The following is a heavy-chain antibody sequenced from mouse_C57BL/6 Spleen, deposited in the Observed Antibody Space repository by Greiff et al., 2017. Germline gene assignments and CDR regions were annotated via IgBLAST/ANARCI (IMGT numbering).Heavy chain of an antibody. V-gene: IGHV5-9-1*02. CDR2: LSSGGDYI. D-gene: IGHD1-1*01. CDR1: GFTFSSYA. Sequence: EVKLVESGEGLVKPGGSLKLSCAASGFTFSSYAMSWVRQTPEKRLEWVAYLSSGGDYIYYADTVKGRFTISRDSARNTLYLQMSSLKSEDTAMYYCTRDDYGSSYGGMDYWGQGTSVTVSS. J-gene: IGHJ4*01. CDR3: TRDDYGSSYGGMDY.